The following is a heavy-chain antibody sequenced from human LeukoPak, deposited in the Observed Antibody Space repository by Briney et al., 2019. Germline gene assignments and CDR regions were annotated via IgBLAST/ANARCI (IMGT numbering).Heavy chain of an antibody. CDR2: IFHSGNT. J-gene: IGHJ3*02. V-gene: IGHV4-59*06. Sequence: PSETLSLTCTVSGGSISSYYWSWIRQHPVKGLEWIGYIFHSGNTFYTPSLKSRLTLSVDTSKNQFSLNLSSVTAADTAVYYCARRKMATDTFDIWGQGTMVTVSS. CDR3: ARRKMATDTFDI. D-gene: IGHD5-24*01. CDR1: GGSISSYY.